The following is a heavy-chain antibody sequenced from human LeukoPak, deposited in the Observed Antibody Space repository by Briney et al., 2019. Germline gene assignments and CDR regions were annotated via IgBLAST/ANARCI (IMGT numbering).Heavy chain of an antibody. CDR2: ISAYNGNT. J-gene: IGHJ5*02. D-gene: IGHD1-26*01. V-gene: IGHV1-18*01. CDR1: GYTFTRYG. Sequence: ASVKVSCKASGYTFTRYGISWVRQAPGQGLEWMGWISAYNGNTNYAQKLQGRVTMTTDTSTSTAYMELRSLRSDDTAVYYCARDALVGATGNWFDPWGQGTLVTVSS. CDR3: ARDALVGATGNWFDP.